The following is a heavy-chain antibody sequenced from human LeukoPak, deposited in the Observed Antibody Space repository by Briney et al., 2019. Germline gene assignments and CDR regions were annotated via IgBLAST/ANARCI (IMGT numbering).Heavy chain of an antibody. V-gene: IGHV3-30*18. CDR1: GFTFSGYD. CDR2: ISYDGNNK. D-gene: IGHD1-26*01. J-gene: IGHJ6*02. CDR3: AKEAGSHYDYYKFYGMDV. Sequence: GGSLRLSCAASGFTFSGYDMHWVRQAPGKGLEWVAVISYDGNNKYYADSVKGRFTISRDYSKKTLFLQMNSLRAEDTAVYYCAKEAGSHYDYYKFYGMDVWGQGTAVTVSS.